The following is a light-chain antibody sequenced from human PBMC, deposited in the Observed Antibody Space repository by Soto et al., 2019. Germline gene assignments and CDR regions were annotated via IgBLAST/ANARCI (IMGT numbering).Light chain of an antibody. CDR3: AAWDDRLNGQGV. J-gene: IGLJ3*02. V-gene: IGLV1-44*01. Sequence: QPVLTQPPSASGTPGQRVTISCSGSSSNIGSNTVSWYQQLPGTAPKLLIYSNNQRPSWVPDRFSGSKSGTSASLAISELQSEDEADYYCAAWDDRLNGQGVFGGGTKLTVL. CDR2: SNN. CDR1: SSNIGSNT.